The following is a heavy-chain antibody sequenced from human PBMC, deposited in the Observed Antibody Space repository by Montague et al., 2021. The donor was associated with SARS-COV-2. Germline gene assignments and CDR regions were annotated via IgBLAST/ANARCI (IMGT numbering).Heavy chain of an antibody. V-gene: IGHV5-10-1*01. CDR1: GYSFTSYW. CDR3: ARHTHCSSTSCYEIWWFDP. CDR2: IDPSDSYT. D-gene: IGHD2-2*01. Sequence: QSGAEVKKPGESLRISRKGSGYSFTSYWISWVRQMPGKGLEWMGRIDPSDSYTNYSPSFQGHVTISADKSISTAYLQWSSLKASDTAMYYCARHTHCSSTSCYEIWWFDPWGQGTLVTVSS. J-gene: IGHJ5*02.